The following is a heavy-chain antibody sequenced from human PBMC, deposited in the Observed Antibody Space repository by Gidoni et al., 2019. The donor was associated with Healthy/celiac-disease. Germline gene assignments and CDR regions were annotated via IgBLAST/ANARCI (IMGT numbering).Heavy chain of an antibody. V-gene: IGHV1-69*04. CDR3: ARVPSSSSRLNWFDP. CDR1: GGTFSSYA. Sequence: QVQLVQSGAEVKKPGSSVKVSCKASGGTFSSYAISWVRQAPGQGLEWMGRIIPILGIANYAQKFQGRVTITADKSTSTAYMELSSLRSEDTAVYYCARVPSSSSRLNWFDPWGQGTLVTVSS. D-gene: IGHD6-6*01. J-gene: IGHJ5*02. CDR2: IIPILGIA.